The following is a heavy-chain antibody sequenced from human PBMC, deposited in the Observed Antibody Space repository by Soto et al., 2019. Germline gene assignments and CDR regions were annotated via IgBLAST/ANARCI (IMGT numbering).Heavy chain of an antibody. CDR1: GGSISSSNW. V-gene: IGHV4-4*02. Sequence: QVQLQESGPGLVKPSGTLSLTCAVSGGSISSSNWWSWVRQPPGKGLEWIGEIYHSGSTNYNQSRKGRVTISVDKSKNQFSLKLSSVTAAETAVYYCARLLTPYDFWSGYLNYYYYYGMDVWGQGTTVTVSS. J-gene: IGHJ6*02. CDR3: ARLLTPYDFWSGYLNYYYYYGMDV. CDR2: IYHSGST. D-gene: IGHD3-3*01.